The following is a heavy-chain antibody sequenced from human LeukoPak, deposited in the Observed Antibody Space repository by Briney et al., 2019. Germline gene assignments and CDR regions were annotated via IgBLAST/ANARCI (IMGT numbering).Heavy chain of an antibody. D-gene: IGHD4-11*01. J-gene: IGHJ6*03. Sequence: SVKVSCKASGGTFSSYAISWVRQAPGQGLEWMGGIIPIFGTANYAQKFQGRVTITTDESTSTAYMELSSLRSEDTAVYYCARASRGYSNYERYYYYYMDVWGKGTTVTVSS. V-gene: IGHV1-69*05. CDR1: GGTFSSYA. CDR3: ARASRGYSNYERYYYYYMDV. CDR2: IIPIFGTA.